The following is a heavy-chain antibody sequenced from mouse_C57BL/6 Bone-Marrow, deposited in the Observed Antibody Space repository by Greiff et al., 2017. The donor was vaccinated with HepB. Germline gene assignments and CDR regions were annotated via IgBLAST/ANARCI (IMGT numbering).Heavy chain of an antibody. V-gene: IGHV1-47*01. CDR3: ARGLADLVAPGYFDV. CDR2: FHPYNDDT. CDR1: GYTFTTYP. Sequence: QVQLKQPGAELVKPGASVKLSCKASGYTFTTYPIEWMKQNHGKSLEWIGNFHPYNDDTKYNEKFKGKATLTVEKSSSTVYLELSRLTSDDSAVYYCARGLADLVAPGYFDVWGTGTTVTVSS. D-gene: IGHD1-1*01. J-gene: IGHJ1*03.